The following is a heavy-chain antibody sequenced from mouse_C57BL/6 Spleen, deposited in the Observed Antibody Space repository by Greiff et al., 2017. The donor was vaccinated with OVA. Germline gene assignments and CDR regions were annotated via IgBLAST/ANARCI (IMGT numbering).Heavy chain of an antibody. J-gene: IGHJ2*01. D-gene: IGHD1-2*01. CDR3: ARDRRNYGIDY. Sequence: ESGPGLVKPSQSLSLTCSVTGYSITSGYYWYWIRQFPGNKLEWTGYISYDGCNNYNPSLKNRFSITRDTSKNQFFLKLNSVTTEDTATYYSARDRRNYGIDYWGQGTTLTVSS. V-gene: IGHV3-6*01. CDR1: GYSITSGYY. CDR2: ISYDGCN.